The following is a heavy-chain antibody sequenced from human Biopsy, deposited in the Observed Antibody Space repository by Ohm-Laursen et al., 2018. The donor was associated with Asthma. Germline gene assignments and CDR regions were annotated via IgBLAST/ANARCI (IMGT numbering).Heavy chain of an antibody. Sequence: SLRLSCAASGFTVSTHGMSWVRQPPGKGLEWVSVIYRGGGTYYADSVQGRVTISRDNSKNTLSLQMNSLRAEDTAVYYCARAYGGSFFSGSFDIWGQGTMVTVSS. J-gene: IGHJ3*02. CDR3: ARAYGGSFFSGSFDI. D-gene: IGHD4-23*01. CDR1: GFTVSTHG. CDR2: IYRGGGT. V-gene: IGHV3-53*01.